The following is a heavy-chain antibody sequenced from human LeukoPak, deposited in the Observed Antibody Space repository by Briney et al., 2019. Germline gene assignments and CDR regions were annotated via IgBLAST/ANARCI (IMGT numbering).Heavy chain of an antibody. CDR2: ISSSSTYI. J-gene: IGHJ4*02. CDR1: GFTFTSHT. V-gene: IGHV3-21*06. CDR3: ARGQGLWFGVN. Sequence: GGSLRLSCAASGFTFTSHTMNWVRQAPGKGLEWVSSISSSSTYIYYADSVKGRFTISRDNAKNSMYLQMNSLRAEDTAVYYCARGQGLWFGVNWGQGTLVTVSS. D-gene: IGHD3-10*01.